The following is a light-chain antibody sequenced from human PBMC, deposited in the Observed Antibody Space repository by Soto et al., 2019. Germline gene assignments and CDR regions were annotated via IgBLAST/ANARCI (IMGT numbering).Light chain of an antibody. CDR1: SSDVGGYNY. V-gene: IGLV2-8*01. CDR2: EVS. CDR3: RSYAGSNNCVV. Sequence: QSALTQPPSSSGSPGQSVTSSCTGTSSDVGGYNYVSWYQQHPGKAPKLMIYEVSKRPSGVPDRFSGSKSGNTASLTVSGLQAEDEADYYFRSYAGSNNCVVFGGGTKLTVL. J-gene: IGLJ2*01.